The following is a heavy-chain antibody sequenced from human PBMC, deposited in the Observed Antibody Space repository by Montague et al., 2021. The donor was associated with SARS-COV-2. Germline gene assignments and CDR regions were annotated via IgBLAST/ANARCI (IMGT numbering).Heavy chain of an antibody. CDR3: TSLDFWSGYYFAY. CDR1: GFTFGDYA. CDR2: IRSKAYGGTT. J-gene: IGHJ4*02. V-gene: IGHV3-49*04. Sequence: SLRLSCAASGFTFGDYAMSWVRQAPGKGLEWVGFIRSKAYGGTTEYAASGKGRFTISRDDSKSIAYLQMNSLKTEDTAVYHCTSLDFWSGYYFAYWGQGTLVTVSS. D-gene: IGHD3-3*01.